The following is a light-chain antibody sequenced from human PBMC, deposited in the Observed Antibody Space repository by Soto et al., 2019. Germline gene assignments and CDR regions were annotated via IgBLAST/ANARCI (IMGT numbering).Light chain of an antibody. J-gene: IGKJ1*01. CDR2: TAS. Sequence: DIRMTQSPSSLSASVGDTVTITCRASQGISDYLSWFQHKPGEAPKLLIYTASSLQGGVPLRFSGAGSRTDFSLTISGLQPEDSATYYCQQTYTFPWTFGQGTNVDIK. CDR3: QQTYTFPWT. V-gene: IGKV1-39*01. CDR1: QGISDY.